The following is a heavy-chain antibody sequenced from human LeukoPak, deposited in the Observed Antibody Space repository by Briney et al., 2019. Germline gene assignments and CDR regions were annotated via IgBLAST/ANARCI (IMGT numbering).Heavy chain of an antibody. CDR3: AKGLYSNLLGFDY. Sequence: GGSLRLSCAASGFTFDDYAMYWVRQAPGKGLEWVSGISWNSGSIGYADSVKGRFTISRDNAKNSLYLQMNSLRAEDMALYYCAKGLYSNLLGFDYCGQGTLVTVSS. D-gene: IGHD4-11*01. CDR1: GFTFDDYA. J-gene: IGHJ4*02. CDR2: ISWNSGSI. V-gene: IGHV3-9*03.